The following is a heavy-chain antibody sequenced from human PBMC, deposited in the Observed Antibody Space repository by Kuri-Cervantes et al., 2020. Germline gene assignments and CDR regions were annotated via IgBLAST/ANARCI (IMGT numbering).Heavy chain of an antibody. Sequence: SQTLSLTCAVSGGSISSGGYSWSWIRQPPGKGLEWSGEINHSGSTNYNPSLKSRVTISVDTSKNQFSLKLSSVTAADTAVYYCARIHRFTIFGVVIPHPRWFDPWGQGTLVTVSS. V-gene: IGHV4-30-2*01. CDR2: INHSGST. CDR1: GGSISSGGYS. CDR3: ARIHRFTIFGVVIPHPRWFDP. D-gene: IGHD3-3*01. J-gene: IGHJ5*02.